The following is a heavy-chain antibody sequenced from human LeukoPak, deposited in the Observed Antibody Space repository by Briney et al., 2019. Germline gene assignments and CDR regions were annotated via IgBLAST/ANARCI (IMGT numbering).Heavy chain of an antibody. D-gene: IGHD1-7*01. CDR2: ISSSGSTI. J-gene: IGHJ4*02. CDR1: GFTFSSYE. Sequence: GGSLRLSCAASGFTFSSYEMNWVRQAPGKGLEWASYISSSGSTIYYADSVKGRFTISRDNAKNSLYLQMNSLRAEDTAVYYCARVNWNYFFDYWGQGTLVTVSS. V-gene: IGHV3-48*03. CDR3: ARVNWNYFFDY.